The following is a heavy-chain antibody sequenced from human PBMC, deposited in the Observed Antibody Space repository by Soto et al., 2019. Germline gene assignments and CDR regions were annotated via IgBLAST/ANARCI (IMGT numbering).Heavy chain of an antibody. Sequence: QVQLQESGPGLVKPSGTLSLTCAVSSGSISSSNWWSWVRQPPGKGLEWIGEIYHSGSTNYNPSLKSRVTISVYKSKNQFSLKLSSVTAADTAVYYCARATDRDFWSGSFDYWGQGTLVTVSS. J-gene: IGHJ4*02. CDR1: SGSISSSNW. D-gene: IGHD3-3*01. V-gene: IGHV4-4*02. CDR3: ARATDRDFWSGSFDY. CDR2: IYHSGST.